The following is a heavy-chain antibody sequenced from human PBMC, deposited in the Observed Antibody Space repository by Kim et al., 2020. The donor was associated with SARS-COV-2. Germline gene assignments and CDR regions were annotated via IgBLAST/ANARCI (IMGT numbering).Heavy chain of an antibody. V-gene: IGHV5-10-1*01. CDR3: ARLILTGEGV. J-gene: IGHJ4*02. D-gene: IGHD3-9*01. Sequence: YTNYSPSFQGHVTISADKSISTAYLQWSSLKASDTAMYYCARLILTGEGVWGQGTLVTVSS. CDR2: YT.